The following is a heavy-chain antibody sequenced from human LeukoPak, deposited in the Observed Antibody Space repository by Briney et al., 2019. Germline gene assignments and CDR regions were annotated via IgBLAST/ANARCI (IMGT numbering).Heavy chain of an antibody. CDR2: IYTSGST. Sequence: SETLSLTCTVSGGSISSGSYYWSWIRQPAGKGLEWIGRIYTSGSTNYNPSLKSRVTISVDTSKNQFSLKLSSVTAADTAVYYCARVGGYCSSTSCYADWFDPWGQGTLVTVSS. V-gene: IGHV4-61*02. CDR3: ARVGGYCSSTSCYADWFDP. D-gene: IGHD2-2*01. CDR1: GGSISSGSYY. J-gene: IGHJ5*02.